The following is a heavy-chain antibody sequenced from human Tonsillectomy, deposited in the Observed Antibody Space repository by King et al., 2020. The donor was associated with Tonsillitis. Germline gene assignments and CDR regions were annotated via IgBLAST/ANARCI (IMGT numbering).Heavy chain of an antibody. D-gene: IGHD1-26*01. Sequence: QLQESGPGVVKPSETLSLTCTVSGGSISSSDHYWAWIRQPPGKGLEWIGDMYYSGTIFYNPSLKSRITISGGTSENRFSLKLSSVTAADTAVYFCARSVSGSFDYWGQGALVTVSS. J-gene: IGHJ4*02. CDR3: ARSVSGSFDY. CDR2: MYYSGTI. CDR1: GGSISSSDHY. V-gene: IGHV4-39*01.